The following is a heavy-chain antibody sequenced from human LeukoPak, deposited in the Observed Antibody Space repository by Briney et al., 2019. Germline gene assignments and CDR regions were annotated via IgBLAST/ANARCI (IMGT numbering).Heavy chain of an antibody. CDR1: GGSISSSNW. CDR3: ARDLEGPYYYGSGTTGY. CDR2: IYHSGST. Sequence: PSGTLSLTCAVSGGSISSSNWWSWVRQPPGKGLEWIGEIYHSGSTNYNPSLKSRVTISVDTSKNQFSLKLSSVTAADTAVYYCARDLEGPYYYGSGTTGYWGQGTLVTVSS. D-gene: IGHD3-10*01. V-gene: IGHV4-4*02. J-gene: IGHJ4*02.